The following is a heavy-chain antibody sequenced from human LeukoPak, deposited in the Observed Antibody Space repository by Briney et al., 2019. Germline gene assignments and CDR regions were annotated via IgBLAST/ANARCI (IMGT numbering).Heavy chain of an antibody. CDR2: TRDDGYT. CDR1: GGSIIGSDW. CDR3: ASRSSIAVAAGVGAFDI. J-gene: IGHJ3*02. D-gene: IGHD6-19*01. V-gene: IGHV4-4*02. Sequence: SETLSLTCAVSGGSIIGSDWWSWVRQPPGKGLEWIGETRDDGYTNYNPSLKIQVTISVDRSKNQLSLNLNSVTAADTAVYYCASRSSIAVAAGVGAFDIWGQGTMVTVSS.